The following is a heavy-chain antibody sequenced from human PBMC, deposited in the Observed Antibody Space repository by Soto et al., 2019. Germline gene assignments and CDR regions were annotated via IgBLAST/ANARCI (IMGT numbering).Heavy chain of an antibody. CDR2: ISGSGGST. J-gene: IGHJ3*02. CDR3: AKDRGQILRYFDWSGGAFDI. Sequence: EVQLLESGGGLVQPGGSLRLSCAASGFTFSSYAMSWVRQAPGKGLEWVSAISGSGGSTYYADSVKGRFTISRDNSKNTLYLQMNSLRADDTAVYYCAKDRGQILRYFDWSGGAFDIWGQGTMVTVSS. CDR1: GFTFSSYA. V-gene: IGHV3-23*01. D-gene: IGHD3-9*01.